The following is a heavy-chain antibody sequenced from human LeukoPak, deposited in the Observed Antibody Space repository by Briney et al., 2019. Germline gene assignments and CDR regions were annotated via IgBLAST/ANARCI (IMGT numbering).Heavy chain of an antibody. V-gene: IGHV1-2*04. Sequence: ASVKVSCKASGYTFTSYYMHWVRQAPGQGLEWMGWINPNSGGTNYAQKFQGWVTMTRDTSISTAYMELSRLRSDDTAVYYCAREAEMYYDILTGSERGETRFDYWGQGTLVTVSS. CDR3: AREAEMYYDILTGSERGETRFDY. CDR2: INPNSGGT. CDR1: GYTFTSYY. D-gene: IGHD3-9*01. J-gene: IGHJ4*02.